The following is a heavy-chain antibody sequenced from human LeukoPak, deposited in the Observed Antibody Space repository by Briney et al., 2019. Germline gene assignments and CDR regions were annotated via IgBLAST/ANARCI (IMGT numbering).Heavy chain of an antibody. CDR2: INHSGST. V-gene: IGHV4-34*01. J-gene: IGHJ6*02. CDR3: AVSGPGYYYYGMDV. Sequence: PSETLSLTCAVYGGSFSGYYWSWIRQPPGKGLEWIGEINHSGSTNYNPSLKSRVTISVDTSKNQFSLKLSSVTAADTAVYYCAVSGPGYYYYGMDVWGQGTTVTVSS. D-gene: IGHD3-10*01. CDR1: GGSFSGYY.